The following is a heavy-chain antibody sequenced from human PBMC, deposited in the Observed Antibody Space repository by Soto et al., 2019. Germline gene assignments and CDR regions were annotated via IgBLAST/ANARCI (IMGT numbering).Heavy chain of an antibody. Sequence: PGGSLRLSCVTSGFFFDNYAMHWVRQAPGKGPEWVSGIGGADDDTYYADSVKGRFTISKDNSKSTLFLQMNSLRAEDTAIYYCAKDRMDNNAVWDPFDIWGRGTMVTVSS. CDR3: AKDRMDNNAVWDPFDI. V-gene: IGHV3-23*01. CDR1: GFFFDNYA. CDR2: IGGADDDT. D-gene: IGHD1-26*01. J-gene: IGHJ3*02.